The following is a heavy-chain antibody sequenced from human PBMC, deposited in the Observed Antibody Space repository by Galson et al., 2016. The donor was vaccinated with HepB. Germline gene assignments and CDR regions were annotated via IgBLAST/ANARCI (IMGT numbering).Heavy chain of an antibody. Sequence: SLRLSCAVSGFIVNNNYMSWVRQAPGKGLEWVSVIYSGGTTYYADSVKGRFTISRDNAKNSLYLEMNSLRDEDTAVYYCARDDYFRLGYWGQGTLVTVSS. V-gene: IGHV3-66*01. CDR3: ARDDYFRLGY. J-gene: IGHJ4*02. D-gene: IGHD3-16*01. CDR1: GFIVNNNY. CDR2: IYSGGTT.